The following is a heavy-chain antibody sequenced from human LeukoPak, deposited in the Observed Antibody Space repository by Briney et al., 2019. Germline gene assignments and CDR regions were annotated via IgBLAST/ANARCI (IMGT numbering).Heavy chain of an antibody. CDR1: GGSISSYY. CDR3: ARGSLVHPNRWFDP. J-gene: IGHJ5*02. CDR2: IYTSGST. D-gene: IGHD6-13*01. V-gene: IGHV4-4*07. Sequence: PSETLSLTCTVSGGSISSYYWSWIRQPAGKGLEWIGRIYTSGSTNYNPSLKSRVSMSVDTSTNQFSLKLSSVTAADTAVYYCARGSLVHPNRWFDPWGQGTLVIVSS.